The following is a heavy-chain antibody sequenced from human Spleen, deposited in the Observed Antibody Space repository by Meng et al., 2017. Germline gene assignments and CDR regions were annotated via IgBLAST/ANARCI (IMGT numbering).Heavy chain of an antibody. CDR1: GFSLSTSGVG. V-gene: IGHV2-5*02. CDR3: AHRPPLRSYDFWSGYYYYGMDV. CDR2: IYWDDDK. D-gene: IGHD3-3*01. Sequence: SGPTLVKPTQTLTLTCTFSGFSLSTSGVGVGWIRQPPGKALEWLALIYWDDDKRYSPSLKSRLTITKDTSKNQVVLTMTNMDPVDTATYYCAHRPPLRSYDFWSGYYYYGMDVWGQGTTVTCAS. J-gene: IGHJ6*01.